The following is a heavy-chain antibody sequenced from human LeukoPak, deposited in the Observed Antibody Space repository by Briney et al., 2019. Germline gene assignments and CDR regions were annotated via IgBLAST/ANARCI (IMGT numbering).Heavy chain of an antibody. V-gene: IGHV1-69*13. CDR1: GGTFSSYA. CDR2: IIPIFGTA. CDR3: ARENFYDIYLGWFDP. J-gene: IGHJ5*02. D-gene: IGHD3-22*01. Sequence: GASVKVSCKASGGTFSSYAISWVRQAPGQGLEWMGGIIPIFGTANYAQKFQGRVTITADESTSTAYMELSSLRSEDTAVYYCARENFYDIYLGWFDPWGQGTLVTVSS.